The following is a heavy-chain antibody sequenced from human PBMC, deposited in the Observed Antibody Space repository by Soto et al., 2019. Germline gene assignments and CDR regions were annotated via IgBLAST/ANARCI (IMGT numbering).Heavy chain of an antibody. V-gene: IGHV3-33*01. J-gene: IGHJ4*02. Sequence: QVQLVESGGGVVQPGRSLKLSCAASGFTFSNFDMHWVRQAPGKGLEWVAVIWYDGTNKYYADSVKDRFTISRDNSKNTLYLQMNSLRAEDTAVYYCARGISSSPDYWGQGTLVTVSS. CDR2: IWYDGTNK. CDR3: ARGISSSPDY. CDR1: GFTFSNFD. D-gene: IGHD6-13*01.